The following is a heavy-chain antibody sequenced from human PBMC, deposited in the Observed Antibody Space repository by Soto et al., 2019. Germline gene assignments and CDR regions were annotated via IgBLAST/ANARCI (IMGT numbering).Heavy chain of an antibody. CDR1: GGSISSSSYY. V-gene: IGHV4-39*01. Sequence: SETLSLTCTVSGGSISSSSYYWGWIRQPPGKGLEWIGSIYYSGSTYYNPSLKSRVTISVDTSKNQFSLKLSSVTAADTAVYYCVGITMIVVVNHWGQGTLVTVSS. D-gene: IGHD3-22*01. J-gene: IGHJ5*02. CDR2: IYYSGST. CDR3: VGITMIVVVNH.